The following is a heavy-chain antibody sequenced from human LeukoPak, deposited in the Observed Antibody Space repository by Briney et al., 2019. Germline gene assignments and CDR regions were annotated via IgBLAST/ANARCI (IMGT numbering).Heavy chain of an antibody. D-gene: IGHD1-7*01. V-gene: IGHV3-23*01. CDR3: ARKAQYNGHYPLDY. J-gene: IGHJ4*02. CDR1: GFTFTSYS. CDR2: TSDRGDYT. Sequence: GGSLRLSCAASGFTFTSYSMSWVRQAPGKGLEWVSGTSDRGDYTYYADSVKGRFTISRDSSKNTLFLQMNSLRAEDTALYFCARKAQYNGHYPLDYWGQGTLDTVSS.